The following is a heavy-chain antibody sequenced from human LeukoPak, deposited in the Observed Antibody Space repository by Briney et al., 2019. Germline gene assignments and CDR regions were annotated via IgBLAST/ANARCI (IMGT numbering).Heavy chain of an antibody. CDR3: AKDVKMFRGPMIMRHFDY. Sequence: GGSLRLSCAASGFTFSSYGMHWVRQAPGKGLEWVALMSFDGSEKYYAESVKGRFTISRDNSKNTLYLQMNSVRVEDTAVYFYAKDVKMFRGPMIMRHFDYWGQGTLVTVSS. CDR2: MSFDGSEK. CDR1: GFTFSSYG. D-gene: IGHD3-10*01. V-gene: IGHV3-30*18. J-gene: IGHJ4*02.